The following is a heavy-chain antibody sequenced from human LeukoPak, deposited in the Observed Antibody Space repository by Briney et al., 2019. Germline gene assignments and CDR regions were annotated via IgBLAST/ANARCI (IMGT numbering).Heavy chain of an antibody. J-gene: IGHJ4*02. D-gene: IGHD3-22*01. CDR2: IYYSGST. Sequence: PSETLSLTCTVSGGSISSYYWSWIRQPPGKGLEWIGYIYYSGSTNYNPSLKSRVTISLDTSKNQFSLKLSSVTAADTAVYYCARSLNYYYDSSGYGFDYWGQGTLVTVSS. CDR1: GGSISSYY. V-gene: IGHV4-59*01. CDR3: ARSLNYYYDSSGYGFDY.